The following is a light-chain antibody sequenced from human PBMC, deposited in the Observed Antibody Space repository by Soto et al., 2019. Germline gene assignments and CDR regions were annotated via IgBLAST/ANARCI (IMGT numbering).Light chain of an antibody. V-gene: IGKV3-20*01. CDR1: QSVNSSY. Sequence: EIVLTQSPGTLSLSPGERATLSCRASQSVNSSYLAWYQQKPGQAPRLLIYGASSRATGIPDRFSGSGSETDFTLTISSLEPEDFAVYYCQQYGSSPWTFGQGTKVEIK. J-gene: IGKJ1*01. CDR2: GAS. CDR3: QQYGSSPWT.